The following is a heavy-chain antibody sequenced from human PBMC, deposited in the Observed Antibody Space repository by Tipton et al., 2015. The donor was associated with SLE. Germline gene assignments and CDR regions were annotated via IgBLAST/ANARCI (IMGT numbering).Heavy chain of an antibody. D-gene: IGHD3-3*01. CDR3: ARSYYDFWSGYSHYFDY. CDR1: GGSISSYY. V-gene: IGHV4-59*01. Sequence: TLSLTCAVYGGSISSYYWSWIRQPPGKGLEWIGYIYYSGSTNYNPSLKSRVTISVDTSKNQFSLKLSSVTAADTAVYYCARSYYDFWSGYSHYFDYWGQGTLVTVSS. CDR2: IYYSGST. J-gene: IGHJ4*02.